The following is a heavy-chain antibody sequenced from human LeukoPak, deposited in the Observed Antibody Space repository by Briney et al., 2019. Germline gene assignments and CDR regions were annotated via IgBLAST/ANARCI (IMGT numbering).Heavy chain of an antibody. CDR2: IYYSGST. J-gene: IGHJ6*03. Sequence: SETLSLTCTVSGGSISSSSYYWGWIRQPPGKGLEWIGSIYYSGSTYYNPSLKSRVTISVDTSKNQFSLKLSSVTAADTAVYYCTRDQRSGYSGYDYYYYYYMDVWGKGTTVTISS. D-gene: IGHD5-12*01. CDR3: TRDQRSGYSGYDYYYYYYMDV. CDR1: GGSISSSSYY. V-gene: IGHV4-39*07.